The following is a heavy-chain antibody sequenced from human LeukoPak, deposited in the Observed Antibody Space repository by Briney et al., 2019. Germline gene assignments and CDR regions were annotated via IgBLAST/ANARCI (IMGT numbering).Heavy chain of an antibody. CDR2: IIPIFGTA. Sequence: ASVKVSCKASGYTFTSYGISWVRQAPGQGLEWMGGIIPIFGTANYAQKFQGRVTITADESTSTAYMELSSLRSEDTAVYYCARVGEVVVITWGQGTLVTVSS. J-gene: IGHJ5*02. D-gene: IGHD3-22*01. V-gene: IGHV1-69*13. CDR1: GYTFTSYG. CDR3: ARVGEVVVIT.